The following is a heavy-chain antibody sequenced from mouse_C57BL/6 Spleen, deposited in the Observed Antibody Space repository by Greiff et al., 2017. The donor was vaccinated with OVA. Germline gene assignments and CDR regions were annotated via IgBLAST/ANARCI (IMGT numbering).Heavy chain of an antibody. V-gene: IGHV2-2*01. CDR2: IWSGGST. CDR1: GFSLTSYG. J-gene: IGHJ1*03. D-gene: IGHD1-1*01. CDR3: ARIYYGSSWYFDV. Sequence: VKLQESGPGLVQPSQSLSITCTVSGFSLTSYGVHWVRQSPGKGLEWLGVIWSGGSTDYNAAFISRLSISKDNSKSQVFFKMNSLQADDTAIYYCARIYYGSSWYFDVWGTGTTVTVSS.